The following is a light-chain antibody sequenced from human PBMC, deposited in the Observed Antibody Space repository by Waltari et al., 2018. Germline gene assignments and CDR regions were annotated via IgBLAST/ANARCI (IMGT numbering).Light chain of an antibody. CDR1: SSDVGSYNL. CDR2: EVS. J-gene: IGLJ2*01. CDR3: CSYAGSSTLVV. Sequence: QSALTQPAPVSGSPGQSITISCTGTSSDVGSYNLVSWYQQHPGKAPKLMIYEVSKRPSGVSNRFSGSKSGNTASLTISGLQAEDEADYYCCSYAGSSTLVVFGGGTKLTVL. V-gene: IGLV2-23*02.